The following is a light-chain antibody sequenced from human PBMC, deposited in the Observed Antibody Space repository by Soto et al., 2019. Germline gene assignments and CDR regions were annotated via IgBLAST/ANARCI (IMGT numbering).Light chain of an antibody. V-gene: IGLV1-40*01. CDR1: RSNIGAGYD. CDR3: QSYDSSQVV. CDR2: GHS. J-gene: IGLJ2*01. Sequence: QSVLTQPPSVSGAPGQRVTISCTGSRSNIGAGYDVHWYQQLPGTAPKLLIYGHSNRPSGVPDRFSGSKSGTSASLAITGLQAEDEADYYCQSYDSSQVVFGGGTKLTVL.